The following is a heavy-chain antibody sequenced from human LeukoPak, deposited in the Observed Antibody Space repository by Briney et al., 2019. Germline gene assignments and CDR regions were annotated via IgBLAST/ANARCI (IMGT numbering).Heavy chain of an antibody. CDR3: ARADTLRPMDV. CDR1: GFTLSSYS. CDR2: ISSSSSYI. D-gene: IGHD3-9*01. J-gene: IGHJ6*03. V-gene: IGHV3-21*01. Sequence: GGSLRLSCAASGFTLSSYSMNWVRQAPGKGLEWVSSISSSSSYIYYADSVKGRFTISRDNAKNSLYLQMNSLRAEDTAVYYCARADTLRPMDVWGKGTTVTISS.